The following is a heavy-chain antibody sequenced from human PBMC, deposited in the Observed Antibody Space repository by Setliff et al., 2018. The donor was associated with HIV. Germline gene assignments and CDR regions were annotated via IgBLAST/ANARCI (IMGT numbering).Heavy chain of an antibody. Sequence: SETLSLTCAVYNGSFSGYYWTWIRQPPGKGLEWIGEINHSGISNFNPSLKSRVSFSVDTSKNQLSLKPRSVTAADSAMYYCARRRDRGYSYGSLDYWGQGTLVTVS. CDR1: NGSFSGYY. D-gene: IGHD5-18*01. J-gene: IGHJ4*02. V-gene: IGHV4-34*01. CDR2: INHSGIS. CDR3: ARRRDRGYSYGSLDY.